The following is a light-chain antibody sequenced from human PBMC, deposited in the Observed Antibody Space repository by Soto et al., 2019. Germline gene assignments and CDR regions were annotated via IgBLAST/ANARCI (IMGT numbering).Light chain of an antibody. Sequence: DIQMTQSPSTLSASVGDRGVITCRASQSISNWLAWYQQKPGRLPRLLIYQASTLESGVSSRFSGSVSGTEFTLTISSLQPDDFATYYCQQYNTYLWTFGQGTKV. J-gene: IGKJ1*01. CDR2: QAS. CDR3: QQYNTYLWT. V-gene: IGKV1-5*03. CDR1: QSISNW.